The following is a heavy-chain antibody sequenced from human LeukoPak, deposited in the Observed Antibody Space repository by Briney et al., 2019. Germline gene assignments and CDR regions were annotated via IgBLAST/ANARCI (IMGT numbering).Heavy chain of an antibody. J-gene: IGHJ4*02. Sequence: ASVKVSCKASGGTFSSYAISWVRQAPGQGLEWMRGIIPIFGTANYAQKFQGRVTITADESTSTAYMELSSLRSEDTAVYYCARGWVETSSWEEYFDYWGQGTLVTVSS. D-gene: IGHD6-13*01. CDR3: ARGWVETSSWEEYFDY. V-gene: IGHV1-69*13. CDR1: GGTFSSYA. CDR2: IIPIFGTA.